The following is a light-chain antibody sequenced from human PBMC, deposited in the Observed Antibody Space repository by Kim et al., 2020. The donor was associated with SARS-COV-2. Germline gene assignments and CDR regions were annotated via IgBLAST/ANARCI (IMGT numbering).Light chain of an antibody. CDR3: QDYGRSPLT. Sequence: EIVMTQSQVTLSLSPGERATLSCRASQIFRSGYLAWYQLKPGQAPRLLIYDGSTRAAGIPDRFSATDFTLTISRLEPEDFAVYYCQDYGRSPLTFGGGTKVDIK. V-gene: IGKV3-20*01. CDR2: DGS. CDR1: QIFRSGY. J-gene: IGKJ4*01.